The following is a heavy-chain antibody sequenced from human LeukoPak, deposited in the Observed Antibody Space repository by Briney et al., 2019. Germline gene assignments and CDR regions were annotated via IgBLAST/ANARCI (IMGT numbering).Heavy chain of an antibody. J-gene: IGHJ4*02. V-gene: IGHV3-74*01. D-gene: IGHD3-16*01. CDR1: GFTFSSYW. Sequence: PGGSLRLSCAASGFTFSSYWMHWVRQAPGKGLVWVSRINSDGSSTSYADSVKGRFTISRDNAKNTLYLRMNSLRAEDTAVYYCARDWGAGHLDYWGQGTLVTVSS. CDR2: INSDGSST. CDR3: ARDWGAGHLDY.